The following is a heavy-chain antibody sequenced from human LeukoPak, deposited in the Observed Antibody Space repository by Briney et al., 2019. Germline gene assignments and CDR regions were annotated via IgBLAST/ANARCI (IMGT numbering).Heavy chain of an antibody. D-gene: IGHD4-17*01. Sequence: GGSLRLSCAASGFTFSIHAMSWVRQAPGKGLEWVSAISGSGGSTYYADSVKGRFTISRDNSKNTLYLQMHSLRAEDTAVYYCAKWATVTNWFDLWGQGTLVSVS. V-gene: IGHV3-23*01. CDR3: AKWATVTNWFDL. J-gene: IGHJ5*02. CDR1: GFTFSIHA. CDR2: ISGSGGST.